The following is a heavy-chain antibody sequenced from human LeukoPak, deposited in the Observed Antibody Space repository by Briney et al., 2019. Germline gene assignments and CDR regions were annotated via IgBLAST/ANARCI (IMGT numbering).Heavy chain of an antibody. CDR2: INPSGGST. D-gene: IGHD3-22*01. CDR3: ARDGGHYDSSGYFSSFDY. V-gene: IGHV1-46*01. CDR1: GYTFTNYY. J-gene: IGHJ4*02. Sequence: ASVKVSCKASGYTFTNYYMHWVRQAPGQGLEWMGIINPSGGSTSYAQKFQGRVTMTRDMSTSTVYMELSSLRSEDTAVYYCARDGGHYDSSGYFSSFDYWGQGTLVTVSS.